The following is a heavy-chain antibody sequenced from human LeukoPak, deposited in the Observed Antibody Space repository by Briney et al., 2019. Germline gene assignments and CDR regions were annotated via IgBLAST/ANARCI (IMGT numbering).Heavy chain of an antibody. CDR3: AKDDYYYEIGY. Sequence: GMSLRPSCAASGFSVSSHGMHWVRQAPGKGLEWVAVIWSDGTNKYYADSVKGRFTISRDNSKSTWFLQMNSLRAEDTAIYYCAKDDYYYEIGYWGQGTLVTVSS. V-gene: IGHV3-33*03. J-gene: IGHJ4*02. D-gene: IGHD3-22*01. CDR2: IWSDGTNK. CDR1: GFSVSSHG.